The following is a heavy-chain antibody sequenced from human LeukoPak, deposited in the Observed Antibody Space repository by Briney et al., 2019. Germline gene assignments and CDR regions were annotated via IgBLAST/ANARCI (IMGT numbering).Heavy chain of an antibody. J-gene: IGHJ4*02. CDR2: INPNTGDT. V-gene: IGHV1-2*02. CDR1: GYTFTVYY. Sequence: ASVKVSCKASGYTFTVYYVHWVRQAPGQGLEWMGWINPNTGDTTYAQNFQGRVTMARDTSINTAYMELTRLRSDDTAVYYCAREGGYYDTTGYYAYWGQGSLVTVSS. D-gene: IGHD3-22*01. CDR3: AREGGYYDTTGYYAY.